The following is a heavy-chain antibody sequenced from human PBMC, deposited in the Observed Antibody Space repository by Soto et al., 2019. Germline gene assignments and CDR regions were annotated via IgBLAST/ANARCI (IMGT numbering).Heavy chain of an antibody. Sequence: QVQLAQSGAEVKKPGASVKVSCKASGYPFTRYDINWVRQAPGQGLEGMGWMTPNNGNTGYEQKFQGRVTMTRDTSMSPAYLELSSLTAEDTAVYYCARDGGFAAVGYWGQGTLVTVSS. CDR2: MTPNNGNT. CDR3: ARDGGFAAVGY. J-gene: IGHJ4*02. V-gene: IGHV1-8*01. D-gene: IGHD3-10*01. CDR1: GYPFTRYD.